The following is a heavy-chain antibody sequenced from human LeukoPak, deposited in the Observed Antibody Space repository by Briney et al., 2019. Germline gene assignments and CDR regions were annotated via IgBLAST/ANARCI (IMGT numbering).Heavy chain of an antibody. V-gene: IGHV3-48*03. CDR3: ARVGQWLVNY. CDR1: GFTSSSYE. D-gene: IGHD6-19*01. CDR2: TSSSGYTR. J-gene: IGHJ4*02. Sequence: PGGSLRLSCAASGFTSSSYEMNWVRQAPGKGLEWVSYTSSSGYTRYYADSVKGRFTISRDNAKNSLYLQMNSLRAEDTAVYYCARVGQWLVNYWGRGTLVTVSS.